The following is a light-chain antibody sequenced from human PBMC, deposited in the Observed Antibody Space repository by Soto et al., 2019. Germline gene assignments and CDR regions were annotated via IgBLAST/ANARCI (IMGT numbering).Light chain of an antibody. CDR3: ATWDDSLNGFYV. CDR1: TYNIGSNY. J-gene: IGLJ1*01. Sequence: QSVLTQPPSASGTPGQGVTISCSGSTYNIGSNYVYWYQQLPGTAPNLLIYRNNQRPSGGPDRFSGSKSGTSASLAISGLRSDDEADYFCATWDDSLNGFYVFGTGTKVTVL. V-gene: IGLV1-47*01. CDR2: RNN.